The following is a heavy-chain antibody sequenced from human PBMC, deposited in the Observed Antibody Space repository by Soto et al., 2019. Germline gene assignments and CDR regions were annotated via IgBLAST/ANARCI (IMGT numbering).Heavy chain of an antibody. D-gene: IGHD5-12*01. CDR3: ASDLPLGVATIDVPPFDY. CDR1: GYTFTGYY. Sequence: ASVKVSCKASGYTFTGYYMHWVRRAPGQGLEWMGWINPNSGGTNYAQKFQGRVTMTRDTSISTAYMELSRLRSDDTAVYYCASDLPLGVATIDVPPFDYWGQGTLVTVSS. J-gene: IGHJ4*02. CDR2: INPNSGGT. V-gene: IGHV1-2*02.